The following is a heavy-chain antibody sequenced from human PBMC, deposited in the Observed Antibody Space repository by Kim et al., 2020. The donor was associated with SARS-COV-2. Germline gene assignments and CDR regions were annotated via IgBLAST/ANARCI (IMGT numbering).Heavy chain of an antibody. Sequence: GGSLRLSCAASGFTFSSYSMNWVRQAPGKGLEWVSSISSSSSYIYYADSVKGRFTISRDNAKNSLYLQMNSLRAEDTAVYYCARDPYYYDSSGYYGGGEFDYWGQGTLVTVSS. CDR1: GFTFSSYS. J-gene: IGHJ4*02. CDR3: ARDPYYYDSSGYYGGGEFDY. CDR2: ISSSSSYI. D-gene: IGHD3-22*01. V-gene: IGHV3-21*01.